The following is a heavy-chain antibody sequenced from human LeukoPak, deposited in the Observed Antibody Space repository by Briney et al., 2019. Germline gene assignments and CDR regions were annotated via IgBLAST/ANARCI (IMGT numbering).Heavy chain of an antibody. V-gene: IGHV4-4*07. J-gene: IGHJ4*02. CDR3: ARGLVSEHRGQDLENFFDH. CDR1: GGSISSYY. CDR2: IYTSGST. D-gene: IGHD3-3*01. Sequence: SETLSLTCTVSGGSISSYYWSWIRQPAGKGLEWIGRIYTSGSTNYNPSLKSRVTMSLDTSTNQLSLRLTSMTAADTAVYYCARGLVSEHRGQDLENFFDHWGQGTLVTVSS.